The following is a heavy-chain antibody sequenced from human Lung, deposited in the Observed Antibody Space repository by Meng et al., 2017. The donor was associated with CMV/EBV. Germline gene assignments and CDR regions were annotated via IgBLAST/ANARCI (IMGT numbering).Heavy chain of an antibody. Sequence: SVKVSCKASGGTFSSYTISWVRQAPGQGLEWMGRIIPILGIANYAQKFQGRVTITADKSTSTAYMELSSLRSEDTAVYYCARASSVVVPVDYWGQGTLVNVSS. V-gene: IGHV1-69*02. D-gene: IGHD2-2*01. J-gene: IGHJ4*02. CDR2: IIPILGIA. CDR3: ARASSVVVPVDY. CDR1: GGTFSSYT.